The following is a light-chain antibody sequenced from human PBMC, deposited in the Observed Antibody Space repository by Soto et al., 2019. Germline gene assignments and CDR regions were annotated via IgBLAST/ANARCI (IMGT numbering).Light chain of an antibody. J-gene: IGLJ1*01. V-gene: IGLV2-8*01. Sequence: QSAPTQPPSASGSLGQSVTIPCTGTSSDVGGYDHVSWYQQHPGKAPKLMIYEVTKWPAGVPDRFSGSKSGNTASLTVSGLQAEDEADYYCSSDAGNYNYVFGTGTKLTVL. CDR2: EVT. CDR3: SSDAGNYNYV. CDR1: SSDVGGYDH.